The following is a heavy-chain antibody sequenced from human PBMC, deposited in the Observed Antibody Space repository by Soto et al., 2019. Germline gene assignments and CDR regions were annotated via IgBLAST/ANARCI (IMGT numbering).Heavy chain of an antibody. CDR2: IYYSGTT. V-gene: IGHV4-39*01. CDR3: ARRPSYYYDSSGFDPFDY. D-gene: IGHD3-22*01. CDR1: GGSISSKNYY. J-gene: IGHJ4*02. Sequence: QLQLQESGPGLVKPSETLSLTCSVSGGSISSKNYYWGWIHQPPGKGLEWIGIIYYSGTTYYNPSLKSRVIISVDTSKNQFSLKLSSVTAADTAVYYCARRPSYYYDSSGFDPFDYWGQGTLVTVSS.